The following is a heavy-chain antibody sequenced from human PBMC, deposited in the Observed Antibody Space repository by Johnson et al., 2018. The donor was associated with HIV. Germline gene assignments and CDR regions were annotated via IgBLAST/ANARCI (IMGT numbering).Heavy chain of an antibody. Sequence: SGGGVVQPERSLRLSCSASAFTFSRHAMHWVRQAPGKGPEWVAFVRHDGSNKYYADSVKGRFTISRDNSKHTLYLQMNSLRAGDTAVYYCAREGGQWLVLVDAFDIWGQGTMVTVSS. CDR1: AFTFSRHA. J-gene: IGHJ3*02. V-gene: IGHV3-30-3*01. D-gene: IGHD6-19*01. CDR3: AREGGQWLVLVDAFDI. CDR2: VRHDGSNK.